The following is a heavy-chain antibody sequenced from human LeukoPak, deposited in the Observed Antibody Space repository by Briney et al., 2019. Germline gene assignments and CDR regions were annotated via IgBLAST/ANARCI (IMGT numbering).Heavy chain of an antibody. V-gene: IGHV4-39*07. CDR3: ARAVAVWSGYSEFDY. J-gene: IGHJ4*02. D-gene: IGHD3-3*01. Sequence: SETLSLTCTVSGGSISSSSYYWGWIRQPPGKGLEWIGSIYYSGSTYYNPSLKSRVTISVDTSKNQFSLKLSSVTAADTAVYYCARAVAVWSGYSEFDYWGQGTLVTVSS. CDR2: IYYSGST. CDR1: GGSISSSSYY.